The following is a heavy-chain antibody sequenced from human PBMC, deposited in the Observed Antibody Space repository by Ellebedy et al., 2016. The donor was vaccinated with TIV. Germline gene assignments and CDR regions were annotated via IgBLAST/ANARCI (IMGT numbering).Heavy chain of an antibody. V-gene: IGHV1-69*06. CDR3: ATVFDGYRGLDY. CDR2: IIPIFGTA. CDR1: VGTFSNYA. Sequence: AASVKVSCKASVGTFSNYAISWVRQAPGQGLAWMGGIIPIFGTAKFAQKFQGRVTMTEDTSTDTAYMDLSSLRSEDTAVYYCATVFDGYRGLDYWGQGTLVTVSS. D-gene: IGHD5-24*01. J-gene: IGHJ4*02.